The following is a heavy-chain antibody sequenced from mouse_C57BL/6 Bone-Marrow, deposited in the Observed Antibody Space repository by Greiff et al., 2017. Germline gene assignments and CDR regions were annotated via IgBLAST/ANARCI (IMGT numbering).Heavy chain of an antibody. J-gene: IGHJ3*01. CDR1: GYTFTSYW. D-gene: IGHD1-1*01. CDR2: INPCSGYT. V-gene: IGHV1-7*01. Sequence: VQVVESGAELAKPGASVKLSCKASGYTFTSYWMHWVKQRPGQGLEWIGYINPCSGYTKYNQKFKDKATLTADKSSSTAYMQLSSLTYEDSAVYYCARGVTTVPAWFAYWGQGTLVTVSA. CDR3: ARGVTTVPAWFAY.